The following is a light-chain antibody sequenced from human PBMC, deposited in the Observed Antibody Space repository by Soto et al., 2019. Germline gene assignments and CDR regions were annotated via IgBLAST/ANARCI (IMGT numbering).Light chain of an antibody. Sequence: MQMTQSPSTLSASVGDRVTITCRASQSISSWLAWYQQKPGKAPKLLIYDASSLESGVPSRFSGSGSGTEFSLTISSLQPDDFATYYCQQYNSYLTFGGGTKVDIK. J-gene: IGKJ4*01. CDR3: QQYNSYLT. CDR1: QSISSW. CDR2: DAS. V-gene: IGKV1-5*01.